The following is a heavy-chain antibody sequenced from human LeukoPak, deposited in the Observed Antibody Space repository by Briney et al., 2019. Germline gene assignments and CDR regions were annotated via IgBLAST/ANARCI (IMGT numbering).Heavy chain of an antibody. D-gene: IGHD5-12*01. CDR3: ARGGYDMVTYGMDV. J-gene: IGHJ6*02. CDR2: INWNSGRM. CDR1: GFTFDDYA. V-gene: IGHV3-9*01. Sequence: PGRSLRLSCAAAGFTFDDYAMHWVRQAPGKGLEWVSTINWNSGRMEYADSVKGRFTISRDNAKNSLYLQMNSLRAEDTAVYYCARGGYDMVTYGMDVWGQGTTVTVSS.